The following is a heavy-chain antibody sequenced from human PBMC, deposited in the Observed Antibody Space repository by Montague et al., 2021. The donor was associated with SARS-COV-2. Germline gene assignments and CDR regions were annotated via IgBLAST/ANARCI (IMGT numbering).Heavy chain of an antibody. CDR1: GGSISSGGYY. Sequence: TLSLTCTVSGGSISSGGYYWSWIRQHPGKGLEWIGYIHYSGSTYCNPSLKSRVTISLDTSKNQFSLKLSSVTAADTAVYYCAREFNKEYTGAFDIWGQGTMVTVSS. CDR2: IHYSGST. J-gene: IGHJ3*02. D-gene: IGHD1-14*01. CDR3: AREFNKEYTGAFDI. V-gene: IGHV4-31*03.